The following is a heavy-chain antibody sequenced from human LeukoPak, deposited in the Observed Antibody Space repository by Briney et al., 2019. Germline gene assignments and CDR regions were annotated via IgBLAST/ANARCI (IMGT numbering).Heavy chain of an antibody. CDR2: IYTSGST. CDR1: GGSISSYY. D-gene: IGHD3-22*01. Sequence: SETLSLTCTVSGGSISSYYWSWIRQPAGKGLEWIGRIYTSGSTNYNPSLKSRVTTSVDTSKNQFSLKLSSVTAADTAVYYCARDLDYYDSSGYLNWFDPWGQGTLVTVSS. V-gene: IGHV4-4*07. J-gene: IGHJ5*02. CDR3: ARDLDYYDSSGYLNWFDP.